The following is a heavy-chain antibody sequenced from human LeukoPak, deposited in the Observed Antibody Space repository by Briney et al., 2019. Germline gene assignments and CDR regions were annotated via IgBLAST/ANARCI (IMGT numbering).Heavy chain of an antibody. CDR2: ISGSGGST. J-gene: IGHJ4*02. D-gene: IGHD2-15*01. CDR1: GFTFSSYA. CDR3: AKLSRAARHLFDY. Sequence: GGSLRLSCAASGFTFSSYAMSWVRQAPGKGLEWVSAISGSGGSTYYADSVKGRFTISRDNSKNTLYLKMNSLRAEDTAVYYCAKLSRAARHLFDYWGQGTLVTVSS. V-gene: IGHV3-23*01.